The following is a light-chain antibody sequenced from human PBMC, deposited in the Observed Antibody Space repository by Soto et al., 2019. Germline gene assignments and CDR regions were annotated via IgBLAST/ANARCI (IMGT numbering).Light chain of an antibody. V-gene: IGKV3-20*01. CDR1: QSVSSSY. CDR3: QQYGSSSWT. CDR2: GTS. J-gene: IGKJ1*01. Sequence: PGERATLSCRASQSVSSSYLAWYQQKPGQAPRLLIYGTSSRATAIPDRFSGSGSGTDFTLTISRLEPEDFAVYYCQQYGSSSWTFGQGTKVDIK.